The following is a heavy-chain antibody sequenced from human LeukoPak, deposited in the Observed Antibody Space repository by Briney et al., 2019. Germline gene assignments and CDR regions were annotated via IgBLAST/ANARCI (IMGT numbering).Heavy chain of an antibody. CDR3: ARAGGPGIREAFDI. CDR1: GGTFSSYT. Sequence: GASVKVSCKASGGTFSSYTISWVRQAPGQGLEWMGRIIPILGIANYAQKFQGRVTITADKSTSTAYMELSSLRSEDTAVYYCARAGGPGIREAFDIWGQGTMVTVSS. D-gene: IGHD3-16*01. CDR2: IIPILGIA. J-gene: IGHJ3*02. V-gene: IGHV1-69*02.